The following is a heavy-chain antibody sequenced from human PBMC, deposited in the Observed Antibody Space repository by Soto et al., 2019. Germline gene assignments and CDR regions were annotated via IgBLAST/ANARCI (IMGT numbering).Heavy chain of an antibody. V-gene: IGHV3-21*01. CDR1: GYTFSSYS. CDR2: ISSSSSYI. D-gene: IGHD6-25*01. Sequence: EVQLVESGGGVVKPGGSLRLSCAASGYTFSSYSMNWVRQAPGKGLEWVSSISSSSSYIYYADSVKGRFTLSRDNAKNSLYRQMNSLRAEDTAVYYCASGSQFDYRGQGTLVTVSS. J-gene: IGHJ4*02. CDR3: ASGSQFDY.